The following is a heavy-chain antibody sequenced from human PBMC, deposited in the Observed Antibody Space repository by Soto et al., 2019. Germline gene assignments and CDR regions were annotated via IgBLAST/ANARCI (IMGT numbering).Heavy chain of an antibody. D-gene: IGHD3-16*01. V-gene: IGHV3-21*01. Sequence: EVQLVESGGGLVKPGGSLRLSCAASGFTFSSYSMNWVRQAPGKGLEWVSSISSSSSYIYYADSVKGRFTISRDNAKNSLYRQMNSLRAEDTAVYYCARDLMGGEGDWYFDLWGRGTLVTVSS. CDR2: ISSSSSYI. J-gene: IGHJ2*01. CDR3: ARDLMGGEGDWYFDL. CDR1: GFTFSSYS.